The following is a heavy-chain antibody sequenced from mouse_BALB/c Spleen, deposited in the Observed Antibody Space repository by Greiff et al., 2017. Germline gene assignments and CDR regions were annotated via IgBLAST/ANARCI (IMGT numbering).Heavy chain of an antibody. V-gene: IGHV5-12-2*01. CDR2: ISNGGGST. CDR3: ARQRGYDYDAWFAY. CDR1: GFTFSSYT. Sequence: EVQGVESGGGLVQPGGSLKLSCAASGFTFSSYTMSWVRQTPEKRLEWVAYISNGGGSTYYPDTVKGRFTISRDNAKNTLYLQMSSLKSEDTAMYYCARQRGYDYDAWFAYWGQGTLVTVSA. J-gene: IGHJ3*01. D-gene: IGHD2-4*01.